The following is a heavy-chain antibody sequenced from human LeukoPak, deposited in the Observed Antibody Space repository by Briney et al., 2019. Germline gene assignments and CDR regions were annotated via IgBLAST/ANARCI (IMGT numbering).Heavy chain of an antibody. J-gene: IGHJ6*02. D-gene: IGHD5-18*01. V-gene: IGHV1-18*01. CDR1: GYTFTSYG. CDR2: ISAYNGNT. Sequence: ASVRVSCKASGYTFTSYGISWVRQAPGQGLEWMGWISAYNGNTNYAQKLQGRVTMTTDTSTSTAYMELRSLRSDDTAVYYCARDQFQGPGSGYGVYYYYGMDVWGQGTTVTVSS. CDR3: ARDQFQGPGSGYGVYYYYGMDV.